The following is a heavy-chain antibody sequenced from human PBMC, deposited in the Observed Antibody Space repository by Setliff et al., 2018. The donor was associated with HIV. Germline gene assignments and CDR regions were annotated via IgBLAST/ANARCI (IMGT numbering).Heavy chain of an antibody. Sequence: SETLSLTCTVSGGSITSTSYYWTWIRQPAGKGLEWIGRIYASGNTNYNPSLKSRVTIPVDTSKNQFSLKLNSVTAADTAVYYCARFSNTLNWFDPWGQGTLVTVSS. D-gene: IGHD4-4*01. J-gene: IGHJ5*02. CDR3: ARFSNTLNWFDP. CDR1: GGSITSTSYY. CDR2: IYASGNT. V-gene: IGHV4-61*02.